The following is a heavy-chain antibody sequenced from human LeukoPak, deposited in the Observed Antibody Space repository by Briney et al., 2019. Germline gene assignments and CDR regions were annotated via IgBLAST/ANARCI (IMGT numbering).Heavy chain of an antibody. D-gene: IGHD1-26*01. CDR2: ISYDGTNK. V-gene: IGHV3-30*04. CDR3: ARDWGGQVGATTFDY. CDR1: GFTFSSYA. J-gene: IGHJ4*02. Sequence: GGSLRLSCAASGFTFSSYAMHWVRQAPGKGLEWVAIISYDGTNKYYTDSVKGRFTISRDNSKNTLYLQMNSLRAEDTAVYYCARDWGGQVGATTFDYWGQGTLVTVSS.